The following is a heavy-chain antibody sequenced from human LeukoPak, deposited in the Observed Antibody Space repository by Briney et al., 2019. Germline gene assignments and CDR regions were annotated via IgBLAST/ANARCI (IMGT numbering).Heavy chain of an antibody. D-gene: IGHD4-11*01. CDR1: GGSISSGDYY. CDR2: IYYSGST. J-gene: IGHJ4*02. V-gene: IGHV4-30-4*08. Sequence: SQTLSLTCTVSGGSISSGDYYWSRIRQPPGKGLEWIGYIYYSGSTYYNPSLKSRVTISVDTSKNQFSLKLSSVTAADTAVYYCARDTPYSNNPVRWGQGTLVTVSS. CDR3: ARDTPYSNNPVR.